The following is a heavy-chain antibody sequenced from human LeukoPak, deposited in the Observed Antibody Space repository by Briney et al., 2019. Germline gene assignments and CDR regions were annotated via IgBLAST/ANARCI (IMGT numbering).Heavy chain of an antibody. CDR3: ARGLGGSPHYYGMDV. V-gene: IGHV1-69*01. Sequence: ASVKVSCKASGGTFSSYAISWVRQAPGQGLEWMGGIIPIFGTANYAQKFQGRVTTTADESTSTAYMELSSLRSEDTAVYYCARGLGGSPHYYGMDVWGQGTTVTVSS. CDR1: GGTFSSYA. CDR2: IIPIFGTA. D-gene: IGHD1-26*01. J-gene: IGHJ6*02.